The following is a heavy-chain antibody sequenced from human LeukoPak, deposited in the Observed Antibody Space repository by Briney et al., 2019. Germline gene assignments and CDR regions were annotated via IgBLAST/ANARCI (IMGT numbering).Heavy chain of an antibody. V-gene: IGHV3-48*03. J-gene: IGHJ4*02. Sequence: GGSLRLSCAASGFTFSAYEMNWVRQAPGKGLEWLSYISGSGDTIYYAESVKGRFTISRDNAKNSLYLQISSLRAEDTAVYYCVSAYGGLLDYWGQGTLVTVSS. D-gene: IGHD3-16*01. CDR3: VSAYGGLLDY. CDR2: ISGSGDTI. CDR1: GFTFSAYE.